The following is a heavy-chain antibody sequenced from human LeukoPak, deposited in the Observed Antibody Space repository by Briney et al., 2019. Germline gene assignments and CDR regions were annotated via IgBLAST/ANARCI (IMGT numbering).Heavy chain of an antibody. V-gene: IGHV3-30*04. CDR2: ISYDGSNK. Sequence: GGSLRLSCAASGFTFSSYAMHWVREAPGKGLEWVAVISYDGSNKYYADSVKGRFTISRDNSKNTLYLQMNSPRAEDTAVSYCGLVGYWGQGTLVTVSS. CDR1: GFTFSSYA. D-gene: IGHD3/OR15-3a*01. J-gene: IGHJ4*02. CDR3: GLVGY.